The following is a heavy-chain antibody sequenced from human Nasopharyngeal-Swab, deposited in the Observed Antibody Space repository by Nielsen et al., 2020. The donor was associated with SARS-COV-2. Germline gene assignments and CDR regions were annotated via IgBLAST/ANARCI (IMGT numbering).Heavy chain of an antibody. CDR3: ARARPDIVVVPAALLFDP. CDR2: IGTAGDT. CDR1: GFTFNSYD. D-gene: IGHD2-2*01. V-gene: IGHV3-13*04. Sequence: GGSLRLSCAASGFTFNSYDMHWVRQATGKGLEWVSAIGTAGDTYYPGSVKGRFTISRENAKNSLYLQMNSLRAGDTAVYYCARARPDIVVVPAALLFDPWGQGTLVTVPS. J-gene: IGHJ5*02.